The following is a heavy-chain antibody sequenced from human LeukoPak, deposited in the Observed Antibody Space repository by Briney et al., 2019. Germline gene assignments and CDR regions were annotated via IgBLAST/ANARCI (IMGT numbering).Heavy chain of an antibody. CDR2: IKPDGSVT. CDR1: GFTFNTYW. Sequence: GGSLRLSCVASGFTFNTYWMGWVRQTPGRGLDWVAYIKPDGSVTHYVDSVKGRFTISRDNAQNSLCLQMHSLRAEDTAVYYCARFGVAYGVDVWGQGTTVTVSS. D-gene: IGHD3-10*01. V-gene: IGHV3-7*01. CDR3: ARFGVAYGVDV. J-gene: IGHJ6*02.